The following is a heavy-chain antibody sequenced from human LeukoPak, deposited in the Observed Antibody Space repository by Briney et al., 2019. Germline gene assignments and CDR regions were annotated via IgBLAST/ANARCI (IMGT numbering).Heavy chain of an antibody. CDR2: IIPIFGTA. J-gene: IGHJ4*02. Sequence: SVKVSSKASGGTFSSYAVSWVRQAPGQGLEWMGGIIPIFGTANYAQKFQGRVTITTDESTSTAYMELSSLRSEDTAVYYCARGTSGYCSSTSCYTFDYWGQGTLVTVSS. CDR1: GGTFSSYA. CDR3: ARGTSGYCSSTSCYTFDY. V-gene: IGHV1-69*05. D-gene: IGHD2-2*02.